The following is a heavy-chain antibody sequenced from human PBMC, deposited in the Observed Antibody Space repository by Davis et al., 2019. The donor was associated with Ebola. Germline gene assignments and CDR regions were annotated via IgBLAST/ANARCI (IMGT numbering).Heavy chain of an antibody. CDR1: GFIFRNYA. Sequence: PGGSLRLSCAASGFIFRNYAMHWVRQASGKGLEWVAVVSHSERERFYADSVKGRFTISRDNSENTLYLQMNSLTADDTSVYYCARAGFDEVLDYWGQGTPVTVSS. J-gene: IGHJ4*02. D-gene: IGHD3-3*01. V-gene: IGHV3-30*04. CDR3: ARAGFDEVLDY. CDR2: VSHSERER.